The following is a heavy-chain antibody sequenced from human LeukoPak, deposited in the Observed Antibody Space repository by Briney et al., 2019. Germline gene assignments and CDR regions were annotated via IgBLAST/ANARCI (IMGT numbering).Heavy chain of an antibody. Sequence: GGSLRLSCAASGFTFSSYAMHWVHQAPGKGLEWVAVISYDGSNKYYADSVKGRFTISRDNSKNTLYLQMNSLRAEDTAVYYCARDYDNLYYFDYWGQGTLVTVSS. D-gene: IGHD3-16*01. CDR1: GFTFSSYA. V-gene: IGHV3-30-3*01. CDR2: ISYDGSNK. CDR3: ARDYDNLYYFDY. J-gene: IGHJ4*02.